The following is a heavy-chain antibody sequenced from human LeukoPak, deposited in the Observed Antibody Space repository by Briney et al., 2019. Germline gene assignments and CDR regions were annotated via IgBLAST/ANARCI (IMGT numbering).Heavy chain of an antibody. CDR3: ARWLQFSLDY. Sequence: SETLSLTCTVSGGSISSGGYYWSWIRQHPGKGLEWIGYIYYSGSTYYNPSLKSRATISVDTSKNQFSLKLSSVTAADTAVYYCARWLQFSLDYWGQGTLVTVSS. CDR2: IYYSGST. V-gene: IGHV4-31*03. J-gene: IGHJ4*02. CDR1: GGSISSGGYY. D-gene: IGHD5-24*01.